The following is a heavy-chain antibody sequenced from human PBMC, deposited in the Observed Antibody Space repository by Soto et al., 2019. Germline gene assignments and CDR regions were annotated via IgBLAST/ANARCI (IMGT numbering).Heavy chain of an antibody. CDR1: GFTFSSYG. D-gene: IGHD6-6*01. CDR2: ISYDGSNK. CDR3: AKDSIAARPIYYGMDV. V-gene: IGHV3-30*18. J-gene: IGHJ6*01. Sequence: QVQLVESGGGVVQPGRSLRLSCAASGFTFSSYGMHWVRQAPGKGLEWVAVISYDGSNKYYADSVKGRFTISRDNSKNTLYLQMNSLRAEDTAVYYCAKDSIAARPIYYGMDVW.